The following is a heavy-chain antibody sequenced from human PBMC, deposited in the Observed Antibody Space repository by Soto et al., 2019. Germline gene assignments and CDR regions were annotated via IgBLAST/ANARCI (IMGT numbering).Heavy chain of an antibody. J-gene: IGHJ4*02. CDR2: ISSSSSYI. Sequence: RLSCAASGFTFSSYSMNWVRQAPGKGLEWVSSISSSSSYIYYADSVKGRFTISRDNAKNSLYLQMNSLRAEDTAVYYCARRPYYDILTGYYSVDYWGQGTLVTVSS. D-gene: IGHD3-9*01. V-gene: IGHV3-21*01. CDR1: GFTFSSYS. CDR3: ARRPYYDILTGYYSVDY.